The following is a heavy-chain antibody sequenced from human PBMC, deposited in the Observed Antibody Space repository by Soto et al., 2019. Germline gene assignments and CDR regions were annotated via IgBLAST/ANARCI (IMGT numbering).Heavy chain of an antibody. CDR1: GFSFSDYS. V-gene: IGHV3-23*03. D-gene: IGHD2-15*01. CDR2: IDLSGTTT. J-gene: IGHJ4*02. Sequence: QPGGSLRLSCAASGFSFSDYSMNWVRQAPGKGLEWVSFIDLSGTTTYCRDSVKGRFTIFKDKSMNTVYLQMNSLTVEDAAVYYCTKDRVPDGIYSFDYWGQGALVTVSS. CDR3: TKDRVPDGIYSFDY.